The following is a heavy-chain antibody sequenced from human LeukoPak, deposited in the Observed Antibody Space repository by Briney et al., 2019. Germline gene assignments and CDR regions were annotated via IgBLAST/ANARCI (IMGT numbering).Heavy chain of an antibody. CDR3: TRHQGVGAFT. V-gene: IGHV4-61*02. Sequence: ASQTLSLTCTVSGGSISSGSYYWSWIRQPAGKGLEWIGRIYTSGSTNYNPSLKSRVTISVDTSKNQFSLKLSSVTAADTAVYYCTRHQGVGAFTWGQGTLVTVSS. CDR2: IYTSGST. J-gene: IGHJ5*02. CDR1: GGSISSGSYY. D-gene: IGHD1-26*01.